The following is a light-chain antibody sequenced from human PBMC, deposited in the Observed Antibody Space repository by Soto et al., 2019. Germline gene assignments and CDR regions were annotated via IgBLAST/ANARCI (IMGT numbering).Light chain of an antibody. V-gene: IGLV1-47*01. CDR3: ATRDDSLSGHWL. CDR1: SSNIGTNY. Sequence: QSVLTQPPSASGTPGQRVTISCSGSSSNIGTNYVYWYQHLPGAAPKLLISRNNQRPSGVPDRFSGSKSGTSASLAISGLRSEDEDDYYCATRDDSLSGHWLFGGGTKLTVL. CDR2: RNN. J-gene: IGLJ3*02.